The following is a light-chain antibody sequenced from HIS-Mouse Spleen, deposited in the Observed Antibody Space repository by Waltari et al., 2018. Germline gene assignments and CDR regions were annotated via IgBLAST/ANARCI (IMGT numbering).Light chain of an antibody. CDR3: YSTDSSGNHRV. CDR2: EDS. Sequence: SYELTQPPSVSVSPVQTARITCSGDALPKKYAYWYQQKSGQAPVLGIYEDSKRPAGIPARFAGASSGTMATLTISGAQVEDEADYYCYSTDSSGNHRVFGGGTKLTVL. V-gene: IGLV3-10*01. CDR1: ALPKKY. J-gene: IGLJ2*01.